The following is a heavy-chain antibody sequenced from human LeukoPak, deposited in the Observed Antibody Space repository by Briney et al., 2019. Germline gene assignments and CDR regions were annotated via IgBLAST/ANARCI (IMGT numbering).Heavy chain of an antibody. CDR1: GFSLSTGGVG. Sequence: SGPTLVKPTQTLTLTCTFSGFSLSTGGVGVGWIRQPPGKALEWLAIIYWDDDKRYSPSLKSRLTIIKDTSKDLVVLIMTNVDPVDTATYYCAHRREGGVAKFGTFDYWGQGALVTVSS. D-gene: IGHD2-8*02. CDR3: AHRREGGVAKFGTFDY. V-gene: IGHV2-5*02. J-gene: IGHJ4*02. CDR2: IYWDDDK.